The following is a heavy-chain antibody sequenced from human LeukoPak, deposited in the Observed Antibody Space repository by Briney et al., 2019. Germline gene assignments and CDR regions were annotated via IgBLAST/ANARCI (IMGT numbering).Heavy chain of an antibody. D-gene: IGHD3-16*01. Sequence: GGSLRLSCAASGITFSDSAMHWVRQASGKGLEWVGRIRSKGSSYATTYAASVKGRFTFSRDDSKNTAYLQMNSLGAEDTAVYYCVLVFGSTYFDYWGQGTLVTVSS. J-gene: IGHJ4*02. CDR1: GITFSDSA. V-gene: IGHV3-73*01. CDR2: IRSKGSSYAT. CDR3: VLVFGSTYFDY.